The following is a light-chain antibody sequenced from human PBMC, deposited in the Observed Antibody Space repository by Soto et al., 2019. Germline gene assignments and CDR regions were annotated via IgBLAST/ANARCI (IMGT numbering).Light chain of an antibody. CDR3: LKYNKDAPGA. CDR2: ATS. V-gene: IGKV1-27*01. J-gene: IGKJ1*01. Sequence: DIQMAQSPSSLSASVGDTFTLTCLSSEDIGHFLAWYQQRPGTVPKLLIYATSRLQPGVPSRFSGSGSGTDFTLTINTLQPEDVATYFCLKYNKDAPGAFGQGTKVDIK. CDR1: EDIGHF.